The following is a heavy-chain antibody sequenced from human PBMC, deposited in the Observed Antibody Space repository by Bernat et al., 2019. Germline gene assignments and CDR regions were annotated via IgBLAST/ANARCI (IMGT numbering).Heavy chain of an antibody. CDR3: ARGIGYCSGGSCYHWFDP. CDR1: GGSFSGYY. D-gene: IGHD2-15*01. J-gene: IGHJ5*02. CDR2: INHSGST. Sequence: QVQLQQWGAGLLKPSETLSLTCAVYGGSFSGYYWSWIRQPPGKGLEWIGEINHSGSTNYNPSLKSRVTISVDTSKNQFSLKLSSVTGADTAVYYCARGIGYCSGGSCYHWFDPWGQGTLVTVSS. V-gene: IGHV4-34*01.